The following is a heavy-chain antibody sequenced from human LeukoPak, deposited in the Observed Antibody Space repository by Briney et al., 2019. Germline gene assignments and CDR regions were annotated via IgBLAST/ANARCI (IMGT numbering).Heavy chain of an antibody. J-gene: IGHJ5*02. CDR1: GFTLSSYA. Sequence: GGSLRLSCAASGFTLSSYAMSWVRQAPGKGLEWVSASDSGNTYHADSVKGRFTISRDSSKNTLFLQMNSLRAEDTALYYCARDLDWGAFDAWGQGTLVTVSS. CDR2: SDSGNT. CDR3: ARDLDWGAFDA. V-gene: IGHV3-23*01. D-gene: IGHD3-9*01.